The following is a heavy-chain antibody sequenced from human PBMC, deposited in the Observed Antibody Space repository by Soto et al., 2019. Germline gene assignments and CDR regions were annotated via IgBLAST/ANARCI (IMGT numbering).Heavy chain of an antibody. CDR3: ARRPYHYFDY. CDR1: GGSISSYY. J-gene: IGHJ4*02. V-gene: IGHV4-59*08. CDR2: IYYSGST. Sequence: SETLSLTCTVSGGSISSYYWSWIRQPPGKGLEWIGYIYYSGSTNYNPSLKSRVTISVDTSKNQFSLKLSSVTAADTAVYYCARRPYHYFDYWGQGTLVTVSS.